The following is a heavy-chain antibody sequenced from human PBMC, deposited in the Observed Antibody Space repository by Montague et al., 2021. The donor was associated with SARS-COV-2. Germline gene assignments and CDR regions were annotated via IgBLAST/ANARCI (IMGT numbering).Heavy chain of an antibody. CDR3: ASGIYPSGSYYNRYYYGLNI. CDR1: GGSISSSSYH. Sequence: SETLSLTCIVSGGSISSSSYHWGWIRQPPGKGLEWVGTIYYSGXTXYXXXXKXRVTISVDTSKNQFSLKLSSVTAADTAVYYCASGIYPSGSYYNRYYYGLNIWGPGTTVIVSS. CDR2: IYYSGXT. J-gene: IGHJ6*02. V-gene: IGHV4-39*01. D-gene: IGHD3-10*01.